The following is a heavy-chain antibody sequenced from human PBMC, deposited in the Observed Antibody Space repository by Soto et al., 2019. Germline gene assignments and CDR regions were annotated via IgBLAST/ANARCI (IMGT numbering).Heavy chain of an antibody. V-gene: IGHV1-69*01. CDR1: GGTFSSYA. Sequence: QVQLVQSGAEVKKPGSSVKVSCKASGGTFSSYAISWVRQAPGQGLEWMGGIIPIFGTANYAQKFQGRVTITADESTSTAYMELSSLRSEATAVYYCARSTPQAAGGTIYYYYDGMDVWCQGTTVTVSS. D-gene: IGHD6-13*01. J-gene: IGHJ6*02. CDR3: ARSTPQAAGGTIYYYYDGMDV. CDR2: IIPIFGTA.